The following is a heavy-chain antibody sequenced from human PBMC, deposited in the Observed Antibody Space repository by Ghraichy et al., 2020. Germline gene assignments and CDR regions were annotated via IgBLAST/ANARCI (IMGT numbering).Heavy chain of an antibody. J-gene: IGHJ6*02. CDR3: ARVRSGGMDV. CDR2: IHTSGST. Sequence: PETLSLTCTVSGGSITNYYWTWIRQPAGKGPEWIGRIHTSGSTNYNPSLKSRVTMSVDTSKKQFSLKLSSVTAADTALYYCARVRSGGMDVWGQGTTVTVSS. V-gene: IGHV4-4*07. D-gene: IGHD2-15*01. CDR1: GGSITNYY.